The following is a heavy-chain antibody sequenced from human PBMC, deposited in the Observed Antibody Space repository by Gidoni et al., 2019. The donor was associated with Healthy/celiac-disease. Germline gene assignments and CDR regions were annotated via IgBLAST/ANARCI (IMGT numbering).Heavy chain of an antibody. Sequence: QVQLVESGGGVVQPGRSLRLSCAAPGFTFSSYGMHWVRQAPGKGLEWVAVISYDGSNKYYADSVKGRFTISRDNSKNTLYLQMNSLRAEDTAVYYCAKEGAKQLPAPYFDLWGRGTLVTVSS. CDR2: ISYDGSNK. J-gene: IGHJ2*01. V-gene: IGHV3-30*18. CDR1: GFTFSSYG. D-gene: IGHD6-13*01. CDR3: AKEGAKQLPAPYFDL.